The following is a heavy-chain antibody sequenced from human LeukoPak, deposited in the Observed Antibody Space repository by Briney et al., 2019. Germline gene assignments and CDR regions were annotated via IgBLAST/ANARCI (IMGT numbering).Heavy chain of an antibody. CDR1: GGSISSSSYY. Sequence: SETLSLTCTVSGGSISSSSYYCGWIRQPPGKGLEWIGSIYYSGSTYYNPSLKSRVTISVDTSKNQFSLKLSSVTAADTAVYYCARHVVGATDAVGAFDIWGQGTMVTVSS. CDR2: IYYSGST. V-gene: IGHV4-39*01. J-gene: IGHJ3*02. CDR3: ARHVVGATDAVGAFDI. D-gene: IGHD1-26*01.